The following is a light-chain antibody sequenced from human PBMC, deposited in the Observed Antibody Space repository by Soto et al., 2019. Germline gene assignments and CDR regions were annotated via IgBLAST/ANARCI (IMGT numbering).Light chain of an antibody. J-gene: IGKJ1*01. V-gene: IGKV1-8*01. Sequence: AIRMTQSPSSLSASTGERATISFRASQGVSSYLAWYQQKPGKAPKLLIYAASTLQSVVPARMIGSGCGTDFTLTISCLQSEDFATYYYQQYYSYPPTFGQGTKVDIK. CDR2: AAS. CDR3: QQYYSYPPT. CDR1: QGVSSY.